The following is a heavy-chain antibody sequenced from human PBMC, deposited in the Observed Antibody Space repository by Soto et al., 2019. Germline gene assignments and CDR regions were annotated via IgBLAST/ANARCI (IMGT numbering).Heavy chain of an antibody. J-gene: IGHJ5*02. Sequence: QVHLQQWGAGLLKPSETLSLTCAVYGESFIGYYWTWIRQPPGKGLEWIGEINHRGYTNYNPSLKSRVTISIDTSKNHFFLQLTSVTAADTSVYYCAWTDIVTTNWFDPWGRGTLVTVSS. D-gene: IGHD5-12*01. CDR3: AWTDIVTTNWFDP. V-gene: IGHV4-34*02. CDR1: GESFIGYY. CDR2: INHRGYT.